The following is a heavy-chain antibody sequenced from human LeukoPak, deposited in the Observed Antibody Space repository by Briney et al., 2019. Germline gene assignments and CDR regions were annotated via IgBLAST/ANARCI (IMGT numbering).Heavy chain of an antibody. CDR3: ARETPPLNIGP. D-gene: IGHD2/OR15-2a*01. J-gene: IGHJ5*02. CDR2: IYTSGST. Sequence: PSETLSLTCTVSGGSISSYYWSWVRQPAGKGLEWIGRIYTSGSTNYNPSLTSRVTMSVDTSKNQFSLKLSSVTAADTAVYYCARETPPLNIGPWGQGTLVTVSS. V-gene: IGHV4-4*07. CDR1: GGSISSYY.